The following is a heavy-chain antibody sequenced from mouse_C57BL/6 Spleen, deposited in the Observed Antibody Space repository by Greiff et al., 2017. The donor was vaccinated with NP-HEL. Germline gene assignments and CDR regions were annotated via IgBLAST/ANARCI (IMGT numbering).Heavy chain of an antibody. V-gene: IGHV1-82*01. J-gene: IGHJ2*01. Sequence: QVQLQQSGPELVKPGASVKISCKASGYAFSSSWMNWVKQRPGKGLEWIGRIYPGDGDTNYNGKFKGKATLTADKSSSTAYMQLSSLTSEDSAVYFCARAGTGLGFDYWGQGTTLTVSS. D-gene: IGHD4-1*01. CDR2: IYPGDGDT. CDR1: GYAFSSSW. CDR3: ARAGTGLGFDY.